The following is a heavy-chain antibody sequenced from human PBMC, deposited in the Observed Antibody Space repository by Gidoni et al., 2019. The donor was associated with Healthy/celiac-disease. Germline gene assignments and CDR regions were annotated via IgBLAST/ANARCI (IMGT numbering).Heavy chain of an antibody. Sequence: QVQLVESGGGVVMPGRSLRPSCPASGFTFRSYGMHWVRQAPGKGLEWVAVIGYDGSNKYYADSVKGRFTISRDNSKNTLYLQMNSLRAEDTAVYYCARDGAVTSSGGIDYWGQGTLVTVSS. CDR2: IGYDGSNK. CDR3: ARDGAVTSSGGIDY. J-gene: IGHJ4*02. CDR1: GFTFRSYG. V-gene: IGHV3-33*01. D-gene: IGHD4-17*01.